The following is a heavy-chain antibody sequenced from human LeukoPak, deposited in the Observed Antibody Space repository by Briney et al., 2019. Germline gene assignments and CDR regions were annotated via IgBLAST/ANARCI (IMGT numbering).Heavy chain of an antibody. CDR3: ASHGSGSYRNPIDY. V-gene: IGHV3-64*04. CDR1: GFTFSSYA. CDR2: ISSNGGST. J-gene: IGHJ4*02. Sequence: GGSLRLSCSASGFTFSSYAMHWVRQAPGKGLEYVSAISSNGGSTYYADSVEGRFTISRDNSKNTVYLQMNSLRAEDTAVYYCASHGSGSYRNPIDYWGQGTLVTVSS. D-gene: IGHD3-10*01.